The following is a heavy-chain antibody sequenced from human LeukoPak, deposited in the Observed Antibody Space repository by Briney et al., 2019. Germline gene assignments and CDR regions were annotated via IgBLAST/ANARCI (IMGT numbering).Heavy chain of an antibody. Sequence: SQTLSLTRTVSGGSISGGGYYWSWIRQHPGKGLEWIGYIYYSGSTYYNPSLKSRVTISVDTSKNQFSLKLSSVTAADTAVYYCARGIFGVVTPFDPWGQGTLVTVSS. V-gene: IGHV4-31*03. J-gene: IGHJ5*02. D-gene: IGHD3-3*01. CDR2: IYYSGST. CDR1: GGSISGGGYY. CDR3: ARGIFGVVTPFDP.